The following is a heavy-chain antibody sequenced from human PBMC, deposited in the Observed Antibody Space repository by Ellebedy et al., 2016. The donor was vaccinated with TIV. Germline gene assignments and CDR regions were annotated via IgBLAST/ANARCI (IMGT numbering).Heavy chain of an antibody. J-gene: IGHJ4*02. Sequence: GESLKISXAASGFTFSSYSMNWVRQAPGKGLEWVSSISSSSSYIYYADSVKGRFTISRDNAKSSLYLQMNSLRAEDTAVYYCARPPGIAVAGSNYWGQGTLVTVSS. CDR3: ARPPGIAVAGSNY. V-gene: IGHV3-21*01. CDR2: ISSSSSYI. CDR1: GFTFSSYS. D-gene: IGHD6-19*01.